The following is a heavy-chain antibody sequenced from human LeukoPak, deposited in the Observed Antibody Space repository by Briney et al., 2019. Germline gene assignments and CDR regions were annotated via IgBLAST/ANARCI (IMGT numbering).Heavy chain of an antibody. J-gene: IGHJ4*02. D-gene: IGHD3-22*01. CDR2: ITGGGGST. CDR3: AKTSGYPYYFDS. Sequence: GGSLRPSCTASGFTFSSYAMSWVRQAPGKGLEWVSSITGGGGSTYYADSVKGRFTISRDNSKKTLYLQMNFLRAEDSAVYYCAKTSGYPYYFDSWGQGTLVTLSS. CDR1: GFTFSSYA. V-gene: IGHV3-23*01.